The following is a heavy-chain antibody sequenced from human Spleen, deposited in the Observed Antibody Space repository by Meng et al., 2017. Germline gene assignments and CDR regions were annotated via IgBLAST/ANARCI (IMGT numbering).Heavy chain of an antibody. Sequence: GGSLRLSCAASGFTFSSYAMSWVRQAPGKGLEWVSTISGTGGVTYHADSVKGRFTISRDNSKNSLYLQMNSLRVEDTGVYYCAKKRETKVVAGKYYFDYWGRGTLVTVSS. V-gene: IGHV3-23*01. CDR3: AKKRETKVVAGKYYFDY. CDR1: GFTFSSYA. CDR2: ISGTGGVT. D-gene: IGHD6-19*01. J-gene: IGHJ4*02.